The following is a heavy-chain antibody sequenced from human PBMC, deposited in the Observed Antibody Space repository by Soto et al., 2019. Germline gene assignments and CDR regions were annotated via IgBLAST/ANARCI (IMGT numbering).Heavy chain of an antibody. CDR3: ARSPTPGWFDP. CDR1: GFSLSTSGMR. J-gene: IGHJ5*02. CDR2: IDWDDDK. V-gene: IGHV2-70*04. Sequence: SGPALVNPXQTLTLTCTFSGFSLSTSGMRVSWIRQPPGKALEWLARIDWDDDKFYSTSLKTRLTISKDTSKNQVVLTMTNMDPVDPATYYCARSPTPGWFDPWGQGTLVTVSS.